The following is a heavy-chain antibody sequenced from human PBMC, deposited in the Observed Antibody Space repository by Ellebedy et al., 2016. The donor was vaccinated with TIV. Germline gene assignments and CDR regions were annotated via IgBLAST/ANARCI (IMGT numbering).Heavy chain of an antibody. CDR1: GFTFSTYS. CDR2: ITGTSDNI. CDR3: ARDNSGWYEIFDY. J-gene: IGHJ4*02. V-gene: IGHV3-21*01. D-gene: IGHD6-19*01. Sequence: PGGSLRLSCAASGFTFSTYSMNWVRQTPGKGLEWVSSITGTSDNIQYADSVRGRFTISRDNAKNSLYLQMNSLRAEDTAVYYCARDNSGWYEIFDYWGQGTLVTVSS.